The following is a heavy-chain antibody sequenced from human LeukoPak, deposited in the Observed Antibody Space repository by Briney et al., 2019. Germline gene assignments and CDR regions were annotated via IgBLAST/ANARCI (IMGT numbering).Heavy chain of an antibody. Sequence: SETLSLTCTVSGYSISSGYYWGWIRQPPGKGLEWIGSIYHSGSTYYNPSLKSRVTISVDTSKNQFSLKLSSVTAADTAVYYCARAVSSSWYRGDWFDPWGQGTLVTVSS. CDR3: ARAVSSSWYRGDWFDP. CDR2: IYHSGST. CDR1: GYSISSGYY. V-gene: IGHV4-38-2*02. J-gene: IGHJ5*02. D-gene: IGHD6-13*01.